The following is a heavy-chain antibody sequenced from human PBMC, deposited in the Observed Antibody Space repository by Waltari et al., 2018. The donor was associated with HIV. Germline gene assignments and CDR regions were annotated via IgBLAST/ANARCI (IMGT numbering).Heavy chain of an antibody. V-gene: IGHV3-23*01. CDR3: AKGGIVVVVAAFNWFDP. CDR2: ISGSGGST. J-gene: IGHJ5*02. D-gene: IGHD2-15*01. CDR1: VVTFGRYP. Sequence: VQLLVSGGGLVEPGGSLMLSCAASVVTFGRYPLSWVRQAPGKGLEWVSGISGSGGSTYYADSVKGRFTISRDNSKNTLYLQMNSLRAEDTAVYYCAKGGIVVVVAAFNWFDPWGQGTLVTVSS.